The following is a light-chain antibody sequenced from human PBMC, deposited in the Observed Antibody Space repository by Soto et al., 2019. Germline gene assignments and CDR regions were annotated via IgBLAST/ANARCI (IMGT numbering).Light chain of an antibody. Sequence: QSALTQPPSASGSPGQSVTISCTGTSSDVGAYNYVSWYQQHAGKAPKLAIYEVTKRPSGVPDRFSGSKSTNTSTLTVSGLQAEDEADYYCNTFASSNTRVFGGGTKLTVL. CDR1: SSDVGAYNY. CDR2: EVT. V-gene: IGLV2-8*01. J-gene: IGLJ3*02. CDR3: NTFASSNTRV.